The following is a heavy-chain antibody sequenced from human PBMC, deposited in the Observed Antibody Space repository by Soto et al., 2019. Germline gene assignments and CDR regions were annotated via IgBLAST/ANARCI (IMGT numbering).Heavy chain of an antibody. Sequence: TGGSLRLSCTASGFTFGDYAMSWFRQAPGKGLEWVGFIRSKAYGGTTEYAASVKGRFTISRDDSKSIAYLQMNSLKTEDTAVYYCTRGGGAASYYYYYMDVWGQGTTVTVSS. CDR2: IRSKAYGGTT. D-gene: IGHD1-26*01. V-gene: IGHV3-49*03. CDR1: GFTFGDYA. CDR3: TRGGGAASYYYYYMDV. J-gene: IGHJ6*03.